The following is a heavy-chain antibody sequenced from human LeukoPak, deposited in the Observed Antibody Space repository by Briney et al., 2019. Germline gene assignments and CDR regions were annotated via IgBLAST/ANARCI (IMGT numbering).Heavy chain of an antibody. CDR3: ARGIYSSSWYYFDY. CDR1: GFTVNNAW. Sequence: GGSLRLSCAASGFTVNNAWMSWVRQAPGKGLEYVSAISSNGGSTYYANSVKGRFTISRDNSKNTLYLQMGSLRAEDMAVYYCARGIYSSSWYYFDYWGQGTLVTVSS. CDR2: ISSNGGST. D-gene: IGHD6-13*01. V-gene: IGHV3-64*01. J-gene: IGHJ4*02.